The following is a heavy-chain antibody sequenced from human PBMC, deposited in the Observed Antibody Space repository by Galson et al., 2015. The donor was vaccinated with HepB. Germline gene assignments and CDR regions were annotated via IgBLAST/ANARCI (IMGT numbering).Heavy chain of an antibody. D-gene: IGHD3-10*01. CDR3: ARGKLGWDYSVSYTFDSTLYYFDY. Sequence: PALVKPTQTLTLTCTLSGFSLRTRGTCVSWIHQPPGKALEWLAFIDWEDDKYYITSLKTRLTISRDTSKNQVVLTMTNMDPLDTATYICARGKLGWDYSVSYTFDSTLYYFDYWSQGSLVTVSS. CDR2: IDWEDDK. CDR1: GFSLRTRGTC. V-gene: IGHV2-70*01. J-gene: IGHJ4*02.